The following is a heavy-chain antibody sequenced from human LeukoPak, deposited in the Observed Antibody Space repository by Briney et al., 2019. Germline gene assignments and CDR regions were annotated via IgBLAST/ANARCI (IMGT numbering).Heavy chain of an antibody. CDR2: ISHDGSNK. V-gene: IGHV3-30*18. CDR3: AKLRGYYGSGQQITLDY. J-gene: IGHJ4*02. CDR1: GLTLSSYG. Sequence: GRSLRLSCAASGLTLSSYGMHWVRQAPGKGLERVAVISHDGSNKYYADSVKGRFTISRDNAKNTLYLQMDSLSVEDTAVYYCAKLRGYYGSGQQITLDYWGQGTLVTVSS. D-gene: IGHD3-10*01.